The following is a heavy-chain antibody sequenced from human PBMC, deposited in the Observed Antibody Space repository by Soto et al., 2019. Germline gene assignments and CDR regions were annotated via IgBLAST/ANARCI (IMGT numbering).Heavy chain of an antibody. CDR1: GYTFTSYD. CDR2: MNPNSGNT. D-gene: IGHD3-10*01. CDR3: ARRGYGSGTSGIFYYYYGMDV. J-gene: IGHJ6*02. Sequence: ASVKVSCKASGYTFTSYDINWVRQATGQGLEWMGWMNPNSGNTGYAQKSQGRVTMTRNTSISTAYMELSSLRSEDTAVYYCARRGYGSGTSGIFYYYYGMDVWGQGTTVTVSS. V-gene: IGHV1-8*01.